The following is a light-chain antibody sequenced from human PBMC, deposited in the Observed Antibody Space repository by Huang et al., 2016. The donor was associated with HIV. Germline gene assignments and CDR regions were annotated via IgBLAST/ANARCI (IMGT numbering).Light chain of an antibody. CDR1: QRVNNN. Sequence: EIVFTQSPATLSVSPGESATLSCSASQRVNNNLAWYQQKPGQAPRLLIYDASTRASGIPARFSGSGTGTEFTLTISSLQSEELAVYHCQHYNNWPLTFGGGTKVEIK. V-gene: IGKV3-15*01. CDR2: DAS. J-gene: IGKJ4*01. CDR3: QHYNNWPLT.